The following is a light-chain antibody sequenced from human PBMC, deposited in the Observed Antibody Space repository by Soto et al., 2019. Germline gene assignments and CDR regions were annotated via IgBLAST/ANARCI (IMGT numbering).Light chain of an antibody. CDR1: SSNIGSNT. Sequence: QSVLTQPPSASGTPGQRVTISCSGSSSNIGSNTVNWYQQLPGTAPKLLIYSNNQRPSGVPDRFSGSKSGTSASLAISGLQSEDEADYYCAAWDDSRRGGVVFGGGTQLTVL. J-gene: IGLJ2*01. CDR2: SNN. CDR3: AAWDDSRRGGVV. V-gene: IGLV1-44*01.